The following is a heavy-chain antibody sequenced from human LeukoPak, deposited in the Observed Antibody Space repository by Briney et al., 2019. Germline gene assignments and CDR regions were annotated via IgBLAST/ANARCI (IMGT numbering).Heavy chain of an antibody. CDR1: GFTFSSYG. CDR3: AKGKARFGELSPFDY. Sequence: GGSLRLSCAASGFTFSSYGMHWVRQAPGKGLEWVAFIRYDGSNKYYADSVKGRFTISRDNSKNTLYLQMNSLRAEDTAVYYCAKGKARFGELSPFDYWGQGTLVTVSS. V-gene: IGHV3-30*02. CDR2: IRYDGSNK. D-gene: IGHD3-10*01. J-gene: IGHJ4*02.